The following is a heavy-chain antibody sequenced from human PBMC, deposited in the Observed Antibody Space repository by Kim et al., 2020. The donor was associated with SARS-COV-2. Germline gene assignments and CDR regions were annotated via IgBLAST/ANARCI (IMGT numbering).Heavy chain of an antibody. CDR2: IRSKAYGGTT. V-gene: IGHV3-49*04. D-gene: IGHD1-7*01. CDR3: TTTSRSFGSGTTWEFFYSYGMDV. J-gene: IGHJ6*02. CDR1: GFTFGDYA. Sequence: GGSLRLSCTASGFTFGDYAMSWVRQAPGKGLEWVGFIRSKAYGGTTEYAASVKGRFTISRDDSKSIAYLQMNSLKTEDTAVYYCTTTSRSFGSGTTWEFFYSYGMDVWGQGTTVTVS.